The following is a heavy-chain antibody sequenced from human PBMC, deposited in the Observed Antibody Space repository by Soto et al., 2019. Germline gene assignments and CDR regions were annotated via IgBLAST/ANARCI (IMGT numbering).Heavy chain of an antibody. CDR3: AKGRDDDSTGADSDGDH. CDR1: GFTFSRYG. J-gene: IGHJ4*02. CDR2: ISFDGTET. Sequence: QVQLVQSGGGVVQPGRSLRLSCAASGFTFSRYGMHWVRQAPGKGLEWVAIISFDGTETYFADSVKGRFTISRDNSKNARERQMKSMRAEDTAVCYCAKGRDDDSTGADSDGDHWGQGTVVTVSS. D-gene: IGHD3-22*01. V-gene: IGHV3-30*18.